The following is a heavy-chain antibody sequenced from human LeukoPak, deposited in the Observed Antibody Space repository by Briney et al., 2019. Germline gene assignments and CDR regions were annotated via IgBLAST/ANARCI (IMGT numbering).Heavy chain of an antibody. J-gene: IGHJ4*02. V-gene: IGHV1-18*04. CDR1: GYSFVIYG. Sequence: ASVKVSCQASGYSFVIYGIRWVRQAPGQGLEWMAWIRPYDGHTNYAQNVHARVTLTADISTSTVYMEMFSLRSDDTAVYYCVRDGGAESPTTDYWGQGTLVTVSS. CDR2: IRPYDGHT. D-gene: IGHD3-16*01. CDR3: VRDGGAESPTTDY.